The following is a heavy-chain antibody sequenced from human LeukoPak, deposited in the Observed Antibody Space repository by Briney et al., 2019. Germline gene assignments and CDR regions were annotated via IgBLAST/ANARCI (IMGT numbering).Heavy chain of an antibody. J-gene: IGHJ4*02. CDR3: ARGSDFVRGSYRPYFDY. V-gene: IGHV3-7*02. CDR2: IKEGGSEK. Sequence: PGGSLRLSCVASGFTFSNYWMTWVRQAPGKGLECVANIKEGGSEKYYVDSVKGRFTISRDNAKNSLSLQMNSLRAEDTAVYYCARGSDFVRGSYRPYFDYWGQGTLVTVSS. D-gene: IGHD3-16*02. CDR1: GFTFSNYW.